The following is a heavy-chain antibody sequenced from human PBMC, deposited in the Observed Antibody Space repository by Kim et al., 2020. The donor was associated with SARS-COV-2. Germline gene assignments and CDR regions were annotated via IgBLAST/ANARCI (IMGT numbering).Heavy chain of an antibody. V-gene: IGHV3-30*18. CDR2: ISYDGSNK. Sequence: GGSLRLSCAASGFTFSSYGMHWVRQAPGKGLEWVAVISYDGSNKYYADSVKGRFTISRDNSKNTLYLQMNSLRAEDTAVYYCAKGANKYYYGSGSYYNSLFDYWGQGTLVTVSS. J-gene: IGHJ4*02. CDR3: AKGANKYYYGSGSYYNSLFDY. CDR1: GFTFSSYG. D-gene: IGHD3-10*01.